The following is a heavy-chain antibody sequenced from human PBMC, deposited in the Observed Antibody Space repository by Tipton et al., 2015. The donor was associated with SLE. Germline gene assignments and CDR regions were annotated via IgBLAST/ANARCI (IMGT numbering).Heavy chain of an antibody. CDR2: INHSGST. CDR3: ARGGLPSGSSSSHDAFDI. J-gene: IGHJ3*02. Sequence: TLSLTCAVHGGSFSGYYWSWIRQPPGKGLEWIGEINHSGSTNYNPSLKSRVTISVDTSKNQFSLKLSSVTAADTAVYYCARGGLPSGSSSSHDAFDIWGQGTMVTVSS. D-gene: IGHD6-6*01. CDR1: GGSFSGYY. V-gene: IGHV4-34*01.